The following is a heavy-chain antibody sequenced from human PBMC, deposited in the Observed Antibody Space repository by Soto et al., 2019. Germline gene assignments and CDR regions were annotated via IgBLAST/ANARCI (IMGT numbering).Heavy chain of an antibody. CDR2: ISGSGGST. Sequence: EVQLVESGGGWVQPGRSLRLSCAASGFTFDDYAMHWVRQAPGKGLEWVSGISGSGGSTYYADSVKGRFTISRDNSKNTLYLQMNSLRAEDTAVYYCAKGGPQADAFDIWGQGTMVTVSS. J-gene: IGHJ3*02. CDR3: AKGGPQADAFDI. V-gene: IGHV3-23*04. CDR1: GFTFDDYA.